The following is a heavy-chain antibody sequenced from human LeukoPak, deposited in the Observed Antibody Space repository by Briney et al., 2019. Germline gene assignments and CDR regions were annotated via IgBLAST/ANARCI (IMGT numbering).Heavy chain of an antibody. D-gene: IGHD3-9*01. J-gene: IGHJ4*02. CDR1: GYTFTSYY. CDR3: AREGPSTYYDILTGYYPN. CDR2: INPSGGST. V-gene: IGHV1-46*01. Sequence: ASVKVSCKASGYTFTSYYMHWVRQAPGQGLEWMGIINPSGGSTSYAQKFQGRVTMTRDTSISTAYMELSRLRSDDTAVYYCAREGPSTYYDILTGYYPNWGQGTLVTVSS.